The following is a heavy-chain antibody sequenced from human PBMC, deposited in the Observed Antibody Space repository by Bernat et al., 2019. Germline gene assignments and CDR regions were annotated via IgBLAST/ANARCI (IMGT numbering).Heavy chain of an antibody. D-gene: IGHD7-27*01. CDR2: IYYSGST. Sequence: QVQLQQWGAGLLKPSETLSLTCAVYGGSFSGYYWSWIRQPPGKGLEWIGGIYYSGSTYYNPSLKSRVTISVDTSKNQFSLKLSSVTAADTAVYYCARHLEAMGTPNWFDPWGQGTLVTVSS. CDR1: GGSFSGYY. CDR3: ARHLEAMGTPNWFDP. J-gene: IGHJ5*02. V-gene: IGHV4-34*01.